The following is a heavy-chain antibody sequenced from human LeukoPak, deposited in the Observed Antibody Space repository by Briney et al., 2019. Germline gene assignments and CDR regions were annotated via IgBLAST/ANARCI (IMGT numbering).Heavy chain of an antibody. CDR3: ARPGDRMAGIAARRNDY. CDR1: GFTFSSYS. V-gene: IGHV3-48*01. D-gene: IGHD6-6*01. Sequence: PGGSLRLSCAASGFTFSSYSMNWVRQAPRKGLEWVSYISSSSTIYYADSVKGRFTISRDNAKNSLYLQMNSLRAEDTAVSYCARPGDRMAGIAARRNDYWGQGTLVTVSS. CDR2: ISSSSTI. J-gene: IGHJ4*02.